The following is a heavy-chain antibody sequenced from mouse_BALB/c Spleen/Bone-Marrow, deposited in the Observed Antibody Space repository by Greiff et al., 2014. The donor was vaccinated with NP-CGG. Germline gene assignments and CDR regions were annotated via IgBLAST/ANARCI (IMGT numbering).Heavy chain of an antibody. CDR1: GYTFTSYW. CDR2: INPSNGRT. V-gene: IGHV1S81*02. D-gene: IGHD1-1*01. J-gene: IGHJ2*01. CDR3: ARRTTTVVATDY. Sequence: QVQLKESGAELVKPGASVKLSCKASGYTFTSYWMHWVKQRPGQGLEWIGEINPSNGRTNYNEKFKSKATLTVDKSFSTAYMQLSSLTSEDSAVYYCARRTTTVVATDYWGQGTTLTVSS.